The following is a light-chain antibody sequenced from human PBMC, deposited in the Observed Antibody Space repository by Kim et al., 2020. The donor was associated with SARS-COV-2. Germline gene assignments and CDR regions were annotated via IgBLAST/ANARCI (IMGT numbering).Light chain of an antibody. Sequence: DIQMTQSPSSLSASAGDRVTITCRASQVINNNLAWYQQKPGKAPTVLIYGASTLHSGVPSRFSGSGAGTDFTLTISSLQPEDVGTYYCQKYDSAPWTFGHGTKVDIK. J-gene: IGKJ1*01. CDR1: QVINNN. V-gene: IGKV1-27*01. CDR2: GAS. CDR3: QKYDSAPWT.